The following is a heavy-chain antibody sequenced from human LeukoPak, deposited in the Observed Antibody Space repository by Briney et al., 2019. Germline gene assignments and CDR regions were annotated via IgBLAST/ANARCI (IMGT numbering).Heavy chain of an antibody. Sequence: GGSLRLSCVASDFTFTNSCMSWVRQAPGKGLEWVADIKPDGSDTGYVDSVKGRLTISRDNAKNSLYLQMDSLRVEDTAVYYCVRGTRLADRWGQGTLVTVSS. V-gene: IGHV3-7*01. J-gene: IGHJ5*02. CDR3: VRGTRLADR. CDR1: DFTFTNSC. CDR2: IKPDGSDT. D-gene: IGHD1-7*01.